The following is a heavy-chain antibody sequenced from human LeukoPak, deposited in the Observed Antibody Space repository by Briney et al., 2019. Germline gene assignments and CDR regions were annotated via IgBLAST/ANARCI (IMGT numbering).Heavy chain of an antibody. J-gene: IGHJ3*02. V-gene: IGHV4-59*11. D-gene: IGHD4-17*01. CDR2: ISYIGST. Sequence: PSETLSLTCTVSGGSFSSPYWSWIRQPPGKGLEWIGYISYIGSTSYNPSLKSRVTISVDTSKNQFSLRLSSVTAADTAVYYCARDPTTVTKGLDIWGQGTMVTVSS. CDR3: ARDPTTVTKGLDI. CDR1: GGSFSSPY.